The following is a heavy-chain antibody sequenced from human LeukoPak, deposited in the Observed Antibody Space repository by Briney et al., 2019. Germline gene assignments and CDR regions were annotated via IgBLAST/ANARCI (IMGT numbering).Heavy chain of an antibody. Sequence: SETLSLTCTVSGASLSIHFGSRIRQPAGEGLEWVGRIHTTGDTKYNPSLESRVTMSVDTSKNHLSLKLSSVTAADTAVYYCALAGGARSPFDYWGQGTLVTVSS. CDR2: IHTTGDT. D-gene: IGHD1-14*01. CDR1: GASLSIHF. J-gene: IGHJ4*02. V-gene: IGHV4-4*07. CDR3: ALAGGARSPFDY.